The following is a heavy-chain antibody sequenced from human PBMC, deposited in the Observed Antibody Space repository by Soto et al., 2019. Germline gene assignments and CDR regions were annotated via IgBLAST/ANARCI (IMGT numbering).Heavy chain of an antibody. CDR1: GGSLSSSSYY. V-gene: IGHV4-39*01. Sequence: SETLSLTCTVSGGSLSSSSYYWGWIRQPPGKGLEWIGSIYYSGSTYYNPSLKSRVTISVDTSKNQFSLKLSSVTAADTAVYYCASNRYDYIWGSYRKPKLRFDYWGQGTLVTVSS. CDR2: IYYSGST. D-gene: IGHD3-16*02. CDR3: ASNRYDYIWGSYRKPKLRFDY. J-gene: IGHJ4*02.